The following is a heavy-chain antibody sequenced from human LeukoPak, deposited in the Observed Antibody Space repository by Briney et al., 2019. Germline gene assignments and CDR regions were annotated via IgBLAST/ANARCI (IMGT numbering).Heavy chain of an antibody. D-gene: IGHD6-13*01. J-gene: IGHJ3*02. V-gene: IGHV4-59*01. CDR1: GGSISSYY. Sequence: PSETLSLTCTVSGGSISSYYWSWIRQPPGKGLEWIGYIYYSGSTKYNPSLKSRHTISVDTSKNQFSVKLSSVTAADRGVYYCERGYSSSWRGGFDIWGQGTMVTV. CDR2: IYYSGST. CDR3: ERGYSSSWRGGFDI.